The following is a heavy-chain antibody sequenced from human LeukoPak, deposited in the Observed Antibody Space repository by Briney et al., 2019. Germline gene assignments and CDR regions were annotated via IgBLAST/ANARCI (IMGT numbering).Heavy chain of an antibody. CDR2: VNPNSGNT. V-gene: IGHV1-8*01. CDR1: GYTFTSYD. D-gene: IGHD3-10*01. Sequence: ASVKVSCKTSGYTFTSYDLNWVRQATGQGLEWMGWVNPNSGNTGYAQKLQGRVTMTTDTSMSTAYMELRSLRSDDTAVYYCARWEEDYGSGSYYWFDPWGQGTLVTVSS. CDR3: ARWEEDYGSGSYYWFDP. J-gene: IGHJ5*02.